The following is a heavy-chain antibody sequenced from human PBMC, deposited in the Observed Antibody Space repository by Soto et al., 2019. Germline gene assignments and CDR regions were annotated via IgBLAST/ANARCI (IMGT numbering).Heavy chain of an antibody. Sequence: QVQLQESGPGLVKPSETLSLTCDVSGDSISIGNYYWTWIRQHPGKGLEWIGYVYHSVSTNYSPSLKSRVTISMDTSQNQFSLELNSVTAADTAVYYCARVATTILWGQGILVTVSS. D-gene: IGHD1-1*01. V-gene: IGHV4-31*11. CDR3: ARVATTIL. J-gene: IGHJ4*02. CDR2: VYHSVST. CDR1: GDSISIGNYY.